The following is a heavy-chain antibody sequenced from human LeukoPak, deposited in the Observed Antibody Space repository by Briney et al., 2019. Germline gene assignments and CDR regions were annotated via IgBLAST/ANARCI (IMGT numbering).Heavy chain of an antibody. J-gene: IGHJ4*02. D-gene: IGHD6-13*01. V-gene: IGHV3-9*01. Sequence: PGGSLRLSCAASGFTFDDYAMHWVRQAPGKGLEWVSGISWNSGSIGYADSVKGRFTISRDNAKNSLYLQMNSLRAEDTALYYCAKDTAAAGNYYFDYWGQGTLVTVSS. CDR1: GFTFDDYA. CDR3: AKDTAAAGNYYFDY. CDR2: ISWNSGSI.